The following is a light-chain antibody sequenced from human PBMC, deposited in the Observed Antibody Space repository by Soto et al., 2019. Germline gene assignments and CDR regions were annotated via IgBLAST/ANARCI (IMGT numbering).Light chain of an antibody. Sequence: DIQMAQSPSSLSASIGDRVTITCRASQGISEYLAWYQQRPGNAPNLLIYGASILQSGVPSRFSGSGSGTHFTLTISSLQPADFATDYCQQATSFPRTFGQGTKVEIK. V-gene: IGKV1-27*01. CDR3: QQATSFPRT. CDR1: QGISEY. J-gene: IGKJ1*01. CDR2: GAS.